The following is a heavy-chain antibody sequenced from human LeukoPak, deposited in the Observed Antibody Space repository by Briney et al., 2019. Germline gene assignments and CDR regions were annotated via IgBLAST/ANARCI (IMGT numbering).Heavy chain of an antibody. CDR1: GFTFNINA. V-gene: IGHV3-23*01. J-gene: IGHJ3*02. CDR2: ISGSGTNT. CDR3: ARDLPAGI. Sequence: PGGSLILSCAPSGFTFNINARSWVCPAPRKGLEWVSAISGSGTNTYYADSVKGRFTISRDNSKNSLYLQMNSLRAEDTAVYYCARDLPAGIWGQGTMVTVSS.